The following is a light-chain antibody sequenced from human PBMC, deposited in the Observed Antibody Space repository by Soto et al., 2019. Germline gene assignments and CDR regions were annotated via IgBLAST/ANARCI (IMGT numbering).Light chain of an antibody. Sequence: EIVMTQSPATLSLSPGERVTLSCRASQSVSSKLAWYQQKPGQAPRLLIYGASIRATDIPARFSGSGSGTEFTLTISRLQSEDFAIFYCQQYSNWQYTFGQGTKLEIK. J-gene: IGKJ2*01. CDR3: QQYSNWQYT. V-gene: IGKV3-15*01. CDR1: QSVSSK. CDR2: GAS.